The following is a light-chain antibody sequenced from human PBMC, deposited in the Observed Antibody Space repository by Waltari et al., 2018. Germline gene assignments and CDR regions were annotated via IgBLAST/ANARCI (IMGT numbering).Light chain of an antibody. CDR2: DAS. CDR3: QKYVNLPAT. Sequence: EIVLTQSPGTLSLSPGERATHSCRASQSVGRYLAWYQQKPGQAPRLLIYDASTRATGIPDRFSGSGSGTDFSLTISRLEPEDFAVYYCQKYVNLPATFGQGTKVEIK. J-gene: IGKJ1*01. CDR1: QSVGRY. V-gene: IGKV3-20*01.